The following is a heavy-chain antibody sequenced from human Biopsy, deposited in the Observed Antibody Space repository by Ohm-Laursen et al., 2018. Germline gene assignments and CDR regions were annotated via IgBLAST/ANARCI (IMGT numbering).Heavy chain of an antibody. V-gene: IGHV4-61*01. CDR1: GDSVSSGSFY. D-gene: IGHD5-12*01. J-gene: IGHJ3*02. Sequence: TLSLTCTVSGDSVSSGSFYWTWIRQPPGQGLEYIGYIYDRGSTANYNPSLESRVTISVDTSRNQFSLKLSSVTAADTAVYYCAGRPWPNAFDIWGQGTMVTVSS. CDR3: AGRPWPNAFDI. CDR2: IYDRGST.